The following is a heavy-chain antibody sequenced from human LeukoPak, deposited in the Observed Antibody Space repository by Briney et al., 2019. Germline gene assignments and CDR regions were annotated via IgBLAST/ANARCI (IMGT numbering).Heavy chain of an antibody. V-gene: IGHV3-20*04. CDR3: ARVGVVVAATTPPDY. Sequence: PGGSLRLSGAASGFTFDDYGMSWVRRAPGKGLEWVSGINWNGGSTNYADSVKGRFTISRDNAKNSLYLQMNSLRAEDTAVYYCARVGVVVAATTPPDYWGQGTLVTVSS. CDR1: GFTFDDYG. J-gene: IGHJ4*02. CDR2: INWNGGST. D-gene: IGHD2-15*01.